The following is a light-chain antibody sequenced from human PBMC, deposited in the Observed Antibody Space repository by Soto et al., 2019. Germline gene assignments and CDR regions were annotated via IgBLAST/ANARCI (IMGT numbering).Light chain of an antibody. V-gene: IGLV2-8*01. CDR2: EVN. CDR3: SSYAGSNNLL. Sequence: QSALTQPPSASGSPGQSVTISCTGTSSDVGDYKFVSWYQHHPGTAPKLIIDEVNTRPSGVPDRFSGSKSGNTASLTVSGLQAEDEADYYCSSYAGSNNLLFGGGTQLTVL. CDR1: SSDVGDYKF. J-gene: IGLJ2*01.